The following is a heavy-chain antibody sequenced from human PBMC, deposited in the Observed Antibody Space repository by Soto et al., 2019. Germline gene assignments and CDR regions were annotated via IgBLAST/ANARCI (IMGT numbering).Heavy chain of an antibody. D-gene: IGHD2-2*01. CDR1: GYSFTAYW. V-gene: IGHV5-10-1*01. CDR2: IDPSDSYV. J-gene: IGHJ4*02. CDR3: TRRASSSFYHFDF. Sequence: LKISCQASGYSFTAYWITWVRQMPGKGLEWMATIDPSDSYVDYSPSFRGHVTFSVDRSITTVYLQWNSLKASDSAMYFCTRRASSSFYHFDFWGQGALVTVS.